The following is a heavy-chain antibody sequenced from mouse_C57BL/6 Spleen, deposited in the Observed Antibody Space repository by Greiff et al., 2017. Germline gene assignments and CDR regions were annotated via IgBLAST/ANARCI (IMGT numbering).Heavy chain of an antibody. CDR2: ISYSGST. D-gene: IGHD2-4*01. V-gene: IGHV3-1*01. CDR3: ARAGYDYDFAY. J-gene: IGHJ3*01. Sequence: EVQLVESGPGMVKPSQSLSLTCTVTGYSITSGYDWHWIRHFPGNKLEWMGYISYSGSTNYNPSLKSRISITHDTSKNHFFLKLNSVTTEDTATYYCARAGYDYDFAYWGQGTLVTVSA. CDR1: GYSITSGYD.